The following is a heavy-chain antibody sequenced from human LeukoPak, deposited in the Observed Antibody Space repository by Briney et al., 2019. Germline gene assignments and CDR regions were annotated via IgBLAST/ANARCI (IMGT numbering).Heavy chain of an antibody. CDR2: INPNSSGT. V-gene: IGHV1-2*04. CDR1: GYTFTGYY. J-gene: IGHJ3*02. CDR3: ARGRWLQFSAFDI. Sequence: ASVKVSCKASGYTFTGYYMHWVRQAPGQGLEWMGWINPNSSGTNYAQKFQGWVTMTRDTSISTAYMELSRLRSDDTAVYYCARGRWLQFSAFDIWGQGTMVTVSS. D-gene: IGHD5-24*01.